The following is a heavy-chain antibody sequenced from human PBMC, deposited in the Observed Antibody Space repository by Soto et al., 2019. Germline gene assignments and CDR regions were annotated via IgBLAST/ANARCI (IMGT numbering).Heavy chain of an antibody. V-gene: IGHV3-30*18. CDR2: ISYDGNKK. CDR1: GFTFSSLG. D-gene: IGHD5-12*01. CDR3: AKDRDGYNYEYYFDY. J-gene: IGHJ4*02. Sequence: GALRLSCAVSGFTFSSLGMHWVRQAPGKGLEWVALISYDGNKKYYADSVKGRFTISRDNSMNTLYVQMNSLRVEDTAVYYCAKDRDGYNYEYYFDYWGQGTLVTVSS.